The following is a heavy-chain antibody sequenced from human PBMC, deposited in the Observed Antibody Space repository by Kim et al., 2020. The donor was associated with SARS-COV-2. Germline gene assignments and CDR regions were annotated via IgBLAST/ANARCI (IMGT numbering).Heavy chain of an antibody. V-gene: IGHV3-9*01. Sequence: GGSLRLSCAASGFTFDDYAMHWVRQAPGKGLEWVSGISWNSGSIGYADSVKGRFTISRDNAKNSLYLQMNSLRAEDTALYYCAKDTGDGYNVGADYWGQGTLVTVSS. D-gene: IGHD5-12*01. J-gene: IGHJ4*02. CDR1: GFTFDDYA. CDR3: AKDTGDGYNVGADY. CDR2: ISWNSGSI.